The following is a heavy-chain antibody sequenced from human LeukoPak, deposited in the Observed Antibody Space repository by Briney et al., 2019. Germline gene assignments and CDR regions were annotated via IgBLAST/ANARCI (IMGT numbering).Heavy chain of an antibody. J-gene: IGHJ1*01. V-gene: IGHV3-7*03. D-gene: IGHD7-27*01. CDR2: IKEDGSHT. Sequence: HPGESLRLSCAASGFTLSHHWMTWVRQAPGKGLEWVANIKEDGSHTNYVDSVKGRFTLFRDNAKNSVYLQMNSLRAEDTAVYYCTKEHWGPEYWGQGTLVTVSS. CDR3: TKEHWGPEY. CDR1: GFTLSHHW.